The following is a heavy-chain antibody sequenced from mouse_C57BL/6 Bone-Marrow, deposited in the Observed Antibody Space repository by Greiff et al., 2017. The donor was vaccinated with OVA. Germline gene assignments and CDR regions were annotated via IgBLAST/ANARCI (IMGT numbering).Heavy chain of an antibody. V-gene: IGHV5-4*03. CDR2: ISDGGSYT. D-gene: IGHD1-1*01. J-gene: IGHJ4*01. CDR3: ARGPLATVDAMDY. Sequence: EVMLVESGGGLVKPGGSLKLSCAASGFTFSSYAMSWVRQTPEKRLEWVATISDGGSYTYYPDNVKGRFTISRDNAKNNLYLQMSHLKSEDTAMYYCARGPLATVDAMDYWGQGTSVTVSS. CDR1: GFTFSSYA.